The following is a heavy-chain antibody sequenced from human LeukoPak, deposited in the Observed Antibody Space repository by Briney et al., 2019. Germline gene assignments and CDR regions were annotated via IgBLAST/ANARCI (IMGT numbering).Heavy chain of an antibody. CDR1: GIAVRTDY. Sequence: GGSLRLSCAASGIAVRTDYISWVRQAPGKGLEWVSVIYAGGNTYYADSVKGRFTISRDNSKNTVYLQMNSLRSEDTAVYYCARGLLGHCSSISCYPGAFDNWGQGTMVSVSS. CDR3: ARGLLGHCSSISCYPGAFDN. D-gene: IGHD2-2*01. CDR2: IYAGGNT. V-gene: IGHV3-66*02. J-gene: IGHJ3*02.